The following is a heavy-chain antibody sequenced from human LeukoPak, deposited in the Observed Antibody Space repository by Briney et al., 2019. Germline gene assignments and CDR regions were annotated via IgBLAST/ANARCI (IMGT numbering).Heavy chain of an antibody. CDR3: TTGTPLLLWFGENY. J-gene: IGHJ4*02. CDR2: IKSKPDGGTT. V-gene: IGHV3-15*01. D-gene: IGHD3-10*01. Sequence: GGSLRLSCAASGFAFSSQAMGWVRQAPGKGLEWVGRIKSKPDGGTTDYAAPVKGRFTISRDDSKNTLYLLMNSLKTEDTAVYYCTTGTPLLLWFGENYWGQGTLVTVSS. CDR1: GFAFSSQA.